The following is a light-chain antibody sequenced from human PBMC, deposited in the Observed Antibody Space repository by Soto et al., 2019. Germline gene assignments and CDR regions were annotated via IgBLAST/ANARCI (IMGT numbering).Light chain of an antibody. CDR3: SSYSISTADL. V-gene: IGLV2-14*01. Sequence: QSALTQPASVSGSPGQSITISCTGTSSDVGGYDYVSWYQLHPGTAPKLMVFEVNNRPSGVSYRFSGSKSGNTASLTISGLQADDEADYFCSSYSISTADLFGTGTKVTVL. CDR2: EVN. CDR1: SSDVGGYDY. J-gene: IGLJ1*01.